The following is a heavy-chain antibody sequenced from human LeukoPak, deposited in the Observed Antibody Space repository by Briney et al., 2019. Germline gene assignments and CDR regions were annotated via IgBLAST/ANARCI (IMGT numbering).Heavy chain of an antibody. D-gene: IGHD3-10*01. Sequence: GGSLRLSCAASGFIFSNYGMHWVRQAPGKGLEWVSYISSSGSTIYYADSVKGRFTISRDNAKNSLYLQMNSLRAEDTAVYYCARDSRITMVRGAPNDYWGQGTLVTVSS. J-gene: IGHJ4*02. CDR2: ISSSGSTI. CDR3: ARDSRITMVRGAPNDY. CDR1: GFIFSNYG. V-gene: IGHV3-48*04.